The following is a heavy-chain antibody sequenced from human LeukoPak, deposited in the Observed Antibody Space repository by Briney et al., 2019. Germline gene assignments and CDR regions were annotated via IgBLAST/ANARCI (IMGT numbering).Heavy chain of an antibody. D-gene: IGHD2-2*01. CDR3: ARRLTQYDCFDP. Sequence: SQTLSLTCAISGYSLSSNSVTWNWIRQSPSRGLEWLGRTYYRSTWYNDYAVSVRGRITVNPDTSKNQFSLHLNSVTPEDTAVYYCARRLTQYDCFDPWGQGILVTVSS. CDR2: TYYRSTWYN. CDR1: GYSLSSNSVT. V-gene: IGHV6-1*01. J-gene: IGHJ5*02.